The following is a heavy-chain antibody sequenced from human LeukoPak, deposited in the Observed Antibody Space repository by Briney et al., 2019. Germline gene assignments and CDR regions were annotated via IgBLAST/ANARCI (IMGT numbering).Heavy chain of an antibody. Sequence: GGSLRLSCAASGFTFSSYEMNWVRQAPGKGLEWVSYISSSGSTIYYADSVKGRFTISRDNAKNSLYLQMNSLRAEDTAVYYCARDRGNQRGYYYYYMDVWGKGTTVTVSS. J-gene: IGHJ6*03. CDR1: GFTFSSYE. CDR2: ISSSGSTI. D-gene: IGHD1-14*01. V-gene: IGHV3-48*03. CDR3: ARDRGNQRGYYYYYMDV.